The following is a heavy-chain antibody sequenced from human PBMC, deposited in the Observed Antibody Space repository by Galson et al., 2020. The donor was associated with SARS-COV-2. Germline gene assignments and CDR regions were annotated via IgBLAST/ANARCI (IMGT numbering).Heavy chain of an antibody. Sequence: ASETLSLTCTVSGGSISSSSYYWGWIRQPPGKGLEWIGSIYYSGSTYYNPSLKSRVTISVDTSKNQFSLKLSSVTAADTAVYYCARDRGADFDYWGQGTLVTVSS. CDR2: IYYSGST. CDR1: GGSISSSSYY. V-gene: IGHV4-39*07. D-gene: IGHD1-26*01. CDR3: ARDRGADFDY. J-gene: IGHJ4*02.